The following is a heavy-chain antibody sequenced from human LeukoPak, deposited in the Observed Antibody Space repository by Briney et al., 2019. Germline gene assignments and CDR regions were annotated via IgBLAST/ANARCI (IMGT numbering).Heavy chain of an antibody. CDR3: ARAGMGGSHPADY. Sequence: PGGSLRLSCAASGFTFSSYGMHWVRQAPGKGLEWVAVIWYDGSNKYYADSVKGRFTISRDNSKNTLYLQTNSLRAEDTAVYYCARAGMGGSHPADYWGQGTLVTVSS. J-gene: IGHJ4*02. CDR2: IWYDGSNK. CDR1: GFTFSSYG. V-gene: IGHV3-33*01. D-gene: IGHD1-26*01.